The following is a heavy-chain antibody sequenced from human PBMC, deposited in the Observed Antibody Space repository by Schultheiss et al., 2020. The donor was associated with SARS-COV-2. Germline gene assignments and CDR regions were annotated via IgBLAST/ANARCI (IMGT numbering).Heavy chain of an antibody. D-gene: IGHD1-26*01. CDR2: ISSSSSYI. Sequence: GGSLRLSCAASGFTFSSYGMNWVRQAPGKGLEWVSSISSSSSYIYYADSVKGRFTISRDNAKNSLYLQMNSLRAEDTAVYYCAREGPDSGDEYNWFDPWGQGTLVTVSS. V-gene: IGHV3-21*01. CDR3: AREGPDSGDEYNWFDP. CDR1: GFTFSSYG. J-gene: IGHJ5*02.